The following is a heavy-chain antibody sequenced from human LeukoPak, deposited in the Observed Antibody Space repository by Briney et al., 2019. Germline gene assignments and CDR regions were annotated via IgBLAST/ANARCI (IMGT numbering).Heavy chain of an antibody. CDR2: IYSGGST. CDR3: ARDGVYSGSYSDY. D-gene: IGHD1-26*01. Sequence: PGGSLRLSCAASGFTVSSNYMSWVRQAPGKGLEWVSVIYSGGSTYYADSVKGRFTISRDNSKNTPYLQMNSLRAEDTAVYYCARDGVYSGSYSDYWGQGTLVTVSS. J-gene: IGHJ4*02. CDR1: GFTVSSNY. V-gene: IGHV3-53*01.